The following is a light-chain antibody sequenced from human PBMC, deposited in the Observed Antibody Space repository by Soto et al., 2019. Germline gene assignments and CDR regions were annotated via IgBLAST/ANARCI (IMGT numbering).Light chain of an antibody. CDR1: QSLVHSDGNTY. Sequence: DVVMTQSPLSLPVTLGQPASISCRSSQSLVHSDGNTYLNWFHQRPGQSTRRLIYKVSNRDSGVPYRVSGSGSDTDFTLKISGVEAEDVGVYYCMQGTHWPPYTFGQGTKLEIK. V-gene: IGKV2-30*02. CDR2: KVS. J-gene: IGKJ2*01. CDR3: MQGTHWPPYT.